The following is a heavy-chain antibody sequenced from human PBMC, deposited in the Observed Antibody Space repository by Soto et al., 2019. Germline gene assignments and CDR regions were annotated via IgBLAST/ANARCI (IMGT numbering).Heavy chain of an antibody. CDR2: TYYSSKWSN. Sequence: PSQTLSLTCAISGDSVSSNSVAWNWIRQSPSRGLEWLGRTYYSSKWSNYYAVSVKSRITINPDTSKNQFSLQLDSVTPEDTAVYYCARDSPGYGDYVLFDYWGQGTRVTVSS. J-gene: IGHJ4*02. D-gene: IGHD4-17*01. CDR3: ARDSPGYGDYVLFDY. CDR1: GDSVSSNSVA. V-gene: IGHV6-1*01.